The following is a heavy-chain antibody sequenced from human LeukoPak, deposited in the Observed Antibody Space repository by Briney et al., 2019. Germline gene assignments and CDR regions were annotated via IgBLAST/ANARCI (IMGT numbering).Heavy chain of an antibody. D-gene: IGHD3-22*01. Sequence: SETLSLTCTVSGGSISSYYWSWIRQPAGKGVEWIGRIYTSGSTNYNPSLKSRVTMSVDTSRNQFSLKLSSVTAADTAVYYCARDTYYYDSSGYYTLDYWGQGTLVTVSS. CDR3: ARDTYYYDSSGYYTLDY. CDR1: GGSISSYY. V-gene: IGHV4-4*07. CDR2: IYTSGST. J-gene: IGHJ4*02.